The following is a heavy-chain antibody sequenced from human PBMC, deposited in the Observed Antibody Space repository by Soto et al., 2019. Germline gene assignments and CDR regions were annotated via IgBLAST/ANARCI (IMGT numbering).Heavy chain of an antibody. V-gene: IGHV3-13*05. J-gene: IGHJ6*02. Sequence: EVQLVESGGGLVQPGGSLRLSCEASGFTFRNYDMHWVRQGPGKGLEWVSGISAAGDPDYADSVEGRFTISRENAKNSVFLQMNSLRIGDPAVYYCARTDRDFYGVDVWGPGTTVIVSS. CDR1: GFTFRNYD. CDR2: ISAAGDP. CDR3: ARTDRDFYGVDV.